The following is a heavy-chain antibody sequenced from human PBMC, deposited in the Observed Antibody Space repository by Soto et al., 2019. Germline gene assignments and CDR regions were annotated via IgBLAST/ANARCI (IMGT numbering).Heavy chain of an antibody. CDR3: AKLVILYYFDS. Sequence: GGALRLSCAASGFTFSTYAGAWGRQTPGKGLEWLASIGSGGTTYYADSVKGRFTISRDNSKSTLYLQMDSLRAEDTAVYYCAKLVILYYFDSWGQGTLVTVSS. CDR2: IGSGGTT. J-gene: IGHJ4*02. CDR1: GFTFSTYA. D-gene: IGHD3-10*01. V-gene: IGHV3-23*01.